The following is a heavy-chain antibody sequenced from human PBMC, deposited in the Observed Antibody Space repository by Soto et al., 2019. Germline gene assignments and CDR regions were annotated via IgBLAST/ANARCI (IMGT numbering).Heavy chain of an antibody. J-gene: IGHJ4*02. V-gene: IGHV4-59*01. CDR1: GDSIPSYY. CDR2: MYHSGST. Sequence: PSGTPSLTCPVSGDSIPSYYWSWIRQPPGKGLEWIGHMYHSGSTNYNPSLKSRVTISVDTSKNQFSLKLSSVTAADTAVYYCARSDGRYWGQGTLVTVSS. CDR3: ARSDGRY.